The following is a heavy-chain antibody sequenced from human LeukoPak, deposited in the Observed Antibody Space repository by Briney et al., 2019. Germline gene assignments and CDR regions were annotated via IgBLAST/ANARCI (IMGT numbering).Heavy chain of an antibody. CDR3: AKDWAYESSGPPYYFDY. CDR2: ISGSGGST. V-gene: IGHV3-23*01. CDR1: GFTFSSYW. D-gene: IGHD3-22*01. Sequence: GGSLRLSCAASGFTFSSYWMHWVRQAPGKGLEWVSSISGSGGSTYYADSVKGRFTISRDNSKNTLYLQMNSLRAEDTAVYYCAKDWAYESSGPPYYFDYWGPGTLVTVSS. J-gene: IGHJ4*02.